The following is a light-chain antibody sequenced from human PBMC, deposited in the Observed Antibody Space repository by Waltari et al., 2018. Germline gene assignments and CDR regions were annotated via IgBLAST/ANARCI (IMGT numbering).Light chain of an antibody. Sequence: QSALTQPRSVSGSPGQSVTISCTGTSSDVGNYNYVSWYQQHPGKAPRLMIYADLNRPPGSSSRFSGSKSGNTASLTISGLQAEDEAAYYCCSYAGSSTVKFGEGTKVTVL. CDR2: ADL. J-gene: IGLJ2*01. CDR3: CSYAGSSTVK. V-gene: IGLV2-23*01. CDR1: SSDVGNYNY.